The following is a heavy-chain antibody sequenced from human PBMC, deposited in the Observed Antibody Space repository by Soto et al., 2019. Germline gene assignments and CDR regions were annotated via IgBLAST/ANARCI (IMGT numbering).Heavy chain of an antibody. CDR2: IYYSGST. CDR3: ARLSTVTALYFDY. Sequence: SETLSLTCTVSGGSISSSSYYWGWIRQPPGKGLEWIGSIYYSGSTYYNPSLKSRVTISVDTSKNQFSLKLSSVTAADTAVYYCARLSTVTALYFDYWGQGTLVTVSS. V-gene: IGHV4-39*01. J-gene: IGHJ4*02. CDR1: GGSISSSSYY. D-gene: IGHD2-21*02.